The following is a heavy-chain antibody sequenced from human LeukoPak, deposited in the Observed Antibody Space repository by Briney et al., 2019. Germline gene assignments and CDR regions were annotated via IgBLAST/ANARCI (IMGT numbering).Heavy chain of an antibody. CDR1: GFRFTSYW. J-gene: IGHJ3*02. V-gene: IGHV5-51*01. CDR3: AKHRKVATRKDAFDI. CDR2: IYPGDSDA. D-gene: IGHD5-12*01. Sequence: GESLNISCKGVGFRFTSYWIVWVRQMPGRGLEWMGIIYPGDSDARYSPSFQGQVTISADKSISTAHLHWSSLKASDTAIYYCAKHRKVATRKDAFDIWAQETMVTVSS.